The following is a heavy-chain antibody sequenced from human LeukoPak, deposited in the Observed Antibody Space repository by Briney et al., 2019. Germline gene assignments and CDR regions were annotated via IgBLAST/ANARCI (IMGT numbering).Heavy chain of an antibody. CDR3: ATPVAGHSYGLYYFDY. Sequence: PSETLSLTCTVSGGSISSSSYYWGWIRQPPGKGLEWIGSIYYSGSTYYNPSLKSRVTISVDTSKNQFSLKLSSVTAADTAVYYCATPVAGHSYGLYYFDYWGQGTLVTVSS. J-gene: IGHJ4*02. CDR2: IYYSGST. D-gene: IGHD5-18*01. V-gene: IGHV4-39*01. CDR1: GGSISSSSYY.